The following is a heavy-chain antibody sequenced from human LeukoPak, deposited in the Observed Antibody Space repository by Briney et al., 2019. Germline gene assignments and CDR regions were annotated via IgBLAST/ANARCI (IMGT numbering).Heavy chain of an antibody. CDR2: IYHSGTT. J-gene: IGHJ5*02. CDR1: GYSISSGYY. D-gene: IGHD1-26*01. V-gene: IGHV4-38-2*02. CDR3: ARLTVGALIWFDP. Sequence: SETLSLTCNVSGYSISSGYYWGWIRQPPGKGLEWIRSIYHSGTTYKNPSLKSRVTISVDTSKNQFTLSLSSVTASDTAVYYCARLTVGALIWFDPWGQGTLVSVSS.